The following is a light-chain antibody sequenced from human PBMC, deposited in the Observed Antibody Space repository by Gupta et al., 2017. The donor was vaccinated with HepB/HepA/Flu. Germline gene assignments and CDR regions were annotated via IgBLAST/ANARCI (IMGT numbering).Light chain of an antibody. V-gene: IGKV3-15*01. CDR2: GAS. CDR1: QSVSTN. CDR3: QQHSDWPYYT. Sequence: EIVMTQSPATLSVSPGERATLSCRASQSVSTNLAWYQQQPGQTPRLLIYGASTRATGIPARFSGSGYGTEFTLTIINRQWEDFGVYYCQQHSDWPYYTFGQGTKVEIK. J-gene: IGKJ2*01.